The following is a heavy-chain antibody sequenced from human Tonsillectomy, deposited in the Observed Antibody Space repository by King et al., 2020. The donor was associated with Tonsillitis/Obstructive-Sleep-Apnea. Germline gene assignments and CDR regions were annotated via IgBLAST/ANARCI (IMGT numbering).Heavy chain of an antibody. V-gene: IGHV1-69*12. CDR1: GGTFSSYA. J-gene: IGHJ2*01. D-gene: IGHD3-3*01. CDR3: AREGQYYDFWGGYYNNWYFDL. CDR2: IIPIFGTA. Sequence: QLVQSGAEVKKPGSSVKVSCKASGGTFSSYAISWVRQAPGQRLEWMGGIIPIFGTANYAQKFQGSVTITADESTSTAYMELDSLRSEDTAVYYCAREGQYYDFWGGYYNNWYFDLWGRGTLVTVSS.